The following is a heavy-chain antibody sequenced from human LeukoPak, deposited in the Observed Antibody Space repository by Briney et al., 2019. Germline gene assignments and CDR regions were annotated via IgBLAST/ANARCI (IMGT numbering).Heavy chain of an antibody. Sequence: GGSLRLSCAASGFTFSDYYMSWIRQAPGKGLEWVSYISSSSSTIYYADSAKGRLTISRDNAKNSLYLQMNSLRAEDTAVYYCSRFSRSSTPVYWGQGILVTVSS. CDR3: SRFSRSSTPVY. CDR2: ISSSSSTI. J-gene: IGHJ4*02. D-gene: IGHD6-6*01. CDR1: GFTFSDYY. V-gene: IGHV3-11*04.